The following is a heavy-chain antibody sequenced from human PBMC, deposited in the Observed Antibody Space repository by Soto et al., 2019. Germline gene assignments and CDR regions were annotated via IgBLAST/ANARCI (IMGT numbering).Heavy chain of an antibody. CDR1: GYSISSSNW. V-gene: IGHV4-28*01. D-gene: IGHD3-22*01. CDR3: ARSAVAITSVGYFDY. J-gene: IGHJ4*02. Sequence: QVQLQESGPGLVKPSDTLSLTCAVSGYSISSSNWWGWIRQPPGKGLEWIGYIYYSGSTYYNPSLTSRVTMSVATSKNQFSLKLSSVTAVDTAVYYCARSAVAITSVGYFDYWGQGTLVTVSS. CDR2: IYYSGST.